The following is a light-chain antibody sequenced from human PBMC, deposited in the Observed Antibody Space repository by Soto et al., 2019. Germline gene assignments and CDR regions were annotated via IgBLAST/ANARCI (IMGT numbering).Light chain of an antibody. J-gene: IGKJ2*01. CDR1: QSVSSSY. CDR2: GAS. CDR3: QQYGSSPL. V-gene: IGKV3-20*01. Sequence: EIVLTQPPDTLSLSPGERATLSCRASQSVSSSYLAWYQQKPGQAPRLLIYGASTRATGIPDRFSGSGSGTDFTLTISRLEPEDFAVYYCQQYGSSPLFGQGTKLEIK.